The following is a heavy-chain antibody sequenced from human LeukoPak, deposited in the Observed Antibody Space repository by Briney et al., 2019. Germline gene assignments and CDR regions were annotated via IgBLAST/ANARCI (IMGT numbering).Heavy chain of an antibody. CDR1: GYTFTSYG. Sequence: ASVKVSCKASGYTFTSYGISWVRQAPGQGLEWMGIINPSGGSTSYAQKFQGRVTMTTDTSTSTAHMELRSLRYDDTAVYYCARDGRFAAYEPDYWGQGTLVTVSS. J-gene: IGHJ4*02. D-gene: IGHD1-26*01. CDR3: ARDGRFAAYEPDY. V-gene: IGHV1-18*01. CDR2: INPSGGST.